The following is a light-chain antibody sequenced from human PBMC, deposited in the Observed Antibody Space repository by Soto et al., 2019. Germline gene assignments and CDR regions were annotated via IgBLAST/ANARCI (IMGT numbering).Light chain of an antibody. CDR3: QQWSDWPPYT. J-gene: IGKJ2*01. CDR1: QTVGTS. Sequence: EIVLTQSPVTLSLSPGERATVSCRASQTVGTSLAWYQHKPGQAPRLLIYDASNRTTGIPIRFSGGGSGTDFTLTISSLEPEDFAIYYCQQWSDWPPYTFGQGTKVEV. V-gene: IGKV3-11*01. CDR2: DAS.